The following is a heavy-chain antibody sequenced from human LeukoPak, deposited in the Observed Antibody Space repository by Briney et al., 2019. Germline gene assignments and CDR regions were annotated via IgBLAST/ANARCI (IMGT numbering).Heavy chain of an antibody. J-gene: IGHJ4*02. CDR2: ISSSGSII. D-gene: IGHD3-3*01. Sequence: PGGSLRLSCAASGFTFGDYYMSWIRQAPGKGLEWASYISSSGSIIYYADSAKGRFTISRDNAKNSLFLQLNNLRAEDTAVYYCARGPQYDFWRGPSDYWGQGTLVTVSS. CDR3: ARGPQYDFWRGPSDY. CDR1: GFTFGDYY. V-gene: IGHV3-11*01.